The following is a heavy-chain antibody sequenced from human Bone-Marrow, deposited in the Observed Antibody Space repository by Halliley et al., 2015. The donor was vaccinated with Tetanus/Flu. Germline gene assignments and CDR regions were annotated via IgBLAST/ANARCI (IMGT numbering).Heavy chain of an antibody. V-gene: IGHV3-23*01. D-gene: IGHD6-13*01. J-gene: IGHJ5*02. CDR2: ISGSGGTT. CDR3: AKGIFSINWYVFGA. CDR1: GFTVNNDA. Sequence: SLRLSCAASGFTVNNDAMNWVRQAPGKGLEWVSVISGSGGTTLYADSVKGRFTISRDTYKNTIYLQMNSLRAEDSALYYCAKGIFSINWYVFGAWGQGTLVTFFS.